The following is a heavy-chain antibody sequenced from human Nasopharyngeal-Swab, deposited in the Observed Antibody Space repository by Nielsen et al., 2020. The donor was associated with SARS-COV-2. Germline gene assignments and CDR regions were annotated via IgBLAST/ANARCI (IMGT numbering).Heavy chain of an antibody. CDR2: INPSGGST. CDR1: GYTFTSYG. V-gene: IGHV1-18*01. J-gene: IGHJ6*02. Sequence: ASVKVSCKASGYTFTSYGISWVRQAPGQGLEWMGIINPSGGSTSYAQKFQGRVTMTTDTSTSTAYMELRSLRSDDTAVYYCARDLIVVVPAARGGMDVWGQGTTVTVSS. D-gene: IGHD2-2*01. CDR3: ARDLIVVVPAARGGMDV.